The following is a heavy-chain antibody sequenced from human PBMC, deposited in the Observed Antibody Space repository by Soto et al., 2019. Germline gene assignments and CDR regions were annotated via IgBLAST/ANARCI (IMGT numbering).Heavy chain of an antibody. CDR2: IYTSGST. CDR1: GGSISSYY. D-gene: IGHD2-15*01. Sequence: SCTVSGGSISSYYWSWIRQPAGKGLEWIGRIYTSGSTNYNPSLKSRVTMSVDTSKNQFSLKLSSVTAADTAVYYCARDGYSSGGSCYLRFDPWGQGTLVTVSS. V-gene: IGHV4-4*07. CDR3: ARDGYSSGGSCYLRFDP. J-gene: IGHJ5*02.